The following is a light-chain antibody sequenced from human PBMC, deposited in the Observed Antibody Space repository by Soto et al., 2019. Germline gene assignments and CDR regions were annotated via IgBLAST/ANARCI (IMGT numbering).Light chain of an antibody. V-gene: IGLV2-8*01. CDR2: EVT. Sequence: QPVLAQPPSASGSLGQSVTISCTGTSSDVGGFDFVSWYQQHPGKAPKLIIYEVTKWPSGVPNRFSGSKSGNTASLTVSGLQAEDEADYYCSSYAVSNIFVFGTGTKLTVL. J-gene: IGLJ1*01. CDR1: SSDVGGFDF. CDR3: SSYAVSNIFV.